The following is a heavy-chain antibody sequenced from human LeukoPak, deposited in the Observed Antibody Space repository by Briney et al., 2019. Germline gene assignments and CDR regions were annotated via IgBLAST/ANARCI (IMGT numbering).Heavy chain of an antibody. V-gene: IGHV4-61*02. CDR3: ARSSRGNFWSGSSRDPNYFDY. CDR1: GGSISSGSYY. Sequence: SQTLSLTCTVSGGSISSGSYYWSWIRQPAGKGLEWIGRIYTSGSTNYNPSLKSRVTISVDTSKNQFSLKLSSVTAADTAVYYCARSSRGNFWSGSSRDPNYFDYWGQGTLVTVSS. D-gene: IGHD3-3*01. J-gene: IGHJ4*02. CDR2: IYTSGST.